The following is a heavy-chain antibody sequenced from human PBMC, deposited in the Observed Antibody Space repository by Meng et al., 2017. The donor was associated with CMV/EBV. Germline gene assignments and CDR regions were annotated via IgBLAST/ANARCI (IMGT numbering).Heavy chain of an antibody. CDR3: ATDILTHFDY. CDR2: ISAYNGNT. V-gene: IGHV1-18*01. Sequence: QGQLVQYGVEVKKPWASVKVSLKASGYTFTSYGISWVRQAPGQGLEWMGWISAYNGNTNYAQKLQGRVTMTTDTSTSTAYMELRSLRSDDTAVYYCATDILTHFDYWGQGTLVTVSS. CDR1: GYTFTSYG. D-gene: IGHD3-9*01. J-gene: IGHJ4*02.